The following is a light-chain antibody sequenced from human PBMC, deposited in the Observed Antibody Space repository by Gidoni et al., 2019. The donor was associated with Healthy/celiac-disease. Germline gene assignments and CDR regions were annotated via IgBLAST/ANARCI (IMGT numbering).Light chain of an antibody. J-gene: IGKJ2*01. Sequence: EIALTQPPATMSLSPGERATLSCRASQSVSSYLAWYQQKPGQAPRLLLYDASNRATGIPARFSGSGSGTDFTLTLSSLEPEDFAVYYCQQRSNWPPLYTFGQGTKLEIK. CDR1: QSVSSY. V-gene: IGKV3-11*01. CDR3: QQRSNWPPLYT. CDR2: DAS.